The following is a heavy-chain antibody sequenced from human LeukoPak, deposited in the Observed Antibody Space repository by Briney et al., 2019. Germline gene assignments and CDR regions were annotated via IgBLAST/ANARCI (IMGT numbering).Heavy chain of an antibody. D-gene: IGHD3-3*01. CDR1: GGSISSGSYY. V-gene: IGHV4-61*02. Sequence: SQTLSLTCTVSGGSISSGSYYWRWIRQPAGKGLEWIGRIYTSGSTNYNPSLKSRVTISVGTSMNQFSLKLSSVTAADTAVYYCARVTPSITIFGVVISYYFDYWGQGTLVTVSS. J-gene: IGHJ4*02. CDR3: ARVTPSITIFGVVISYYFDY. CDR2: IYTSGST.